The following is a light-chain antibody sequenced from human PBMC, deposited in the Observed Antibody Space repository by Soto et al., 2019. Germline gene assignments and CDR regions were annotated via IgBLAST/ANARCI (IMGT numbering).Light chain of an antibody. J-gene: IGKJ1*01. V-gene: IGKV1-39*01. CDR3: HESYTTPWT. CDR2: AAS. Sequence: DIQMTQSPSSLSASVGDRVTITCRASQNIREYLNWYQQKPGSAPQLLISAASTLQSGVPLRFSGSGSGTDFPLTISNLQHEDVGRYICHESYTTPWTFGRGTNLEL. CDR1: QNIREY.